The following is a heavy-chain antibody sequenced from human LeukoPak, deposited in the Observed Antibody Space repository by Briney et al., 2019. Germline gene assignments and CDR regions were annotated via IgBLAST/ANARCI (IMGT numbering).Heavy chain of an antibody. CDR1: GGSISSSNW. V-gene: IGHV4-4*02. Sequence: SSGTLSLTCAVSGGSISSSNWWSWVRQSPGKGLEWIGGIYHSGSTNYNPSLKSRVTISVDTSKNQFSLKLSSVTAADTAVYYCARFHSYYYDSSGYYRSYYYGMDVWGQGTTVTVSS. D-gene: IGHD3-22*01. CDR2: IYHSGST. CDR3: ARFHSYYYDSSGYYRSYYYGMDV. J-gene: IGHJ6*02.